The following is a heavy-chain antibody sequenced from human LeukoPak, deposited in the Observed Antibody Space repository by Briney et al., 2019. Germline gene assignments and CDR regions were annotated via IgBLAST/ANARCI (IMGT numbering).Heavy chain of an antibody. CDR1: GLTISANF. J-gene: IGHJ4*02. D-gene: IGHD5-18*01. CDR3: ARDLSGYSYGFGGDL. V-gene: IGHV3-66*01. CDR2: MYSVGST. Sequence: PGGSLRLSCAASGLTISANFMSWVRQAPGKGLEWVSIMYSVGSTFYADSVKGRFTISRDPSKNSLDLQMDSLRVDDTAVYYCARDLSGYSYGFGGDLWGQGTLVTVSS.